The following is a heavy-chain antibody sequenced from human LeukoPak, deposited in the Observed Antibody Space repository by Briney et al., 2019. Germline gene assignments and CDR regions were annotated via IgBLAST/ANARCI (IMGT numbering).Heavy chain of an antibody. J-gene: IGHJ6*02. V-gene: IGHV3-7*03. CDR3: ARDGHYFAMDV. CDR1: GFTFNYYW. CDR2: IKPDGSEK. Sequence: GGSLSLSCAASGFTFNYYWMSWVRQTPGKGLEWLANIKPDGSEKYYVDSVRGRFTISRDNAKSSVHLQMNGLGAEDTAIYYCARDGHYFAMDVWGQGTTVTVSS.